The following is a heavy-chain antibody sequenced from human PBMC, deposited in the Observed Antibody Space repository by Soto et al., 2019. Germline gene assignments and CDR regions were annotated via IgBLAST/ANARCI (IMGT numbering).Heavy chain of an antibody. V-gene: IGHV3-9*01. CDR2: ISWNSGSI. D-gene: IGHD3-10*01. CDR3: AKDIAPLLWFGELLDDDAFDI. CDR1: GFTFDDYA. J-gene: IGHJ3*02. Sequence: GGSLRLSCAASGFTFDDYAMHWVRQAPGKGLEWVSGISWNSGSIGYADSLKGRFTISRDNPKNFLYLQMNSLRAEDTALYYCAKDIAPLLWFGELLDDDAFDIWGQGTMVTVSS.